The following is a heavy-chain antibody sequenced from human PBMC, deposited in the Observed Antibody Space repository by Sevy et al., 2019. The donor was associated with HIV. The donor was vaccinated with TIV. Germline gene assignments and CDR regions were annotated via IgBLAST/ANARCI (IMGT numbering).Heavy chain of an antibody. J-gene: IGHJ6*02. CDR3: AKGDRTFYGMDV. V-gene: IGHV3-23*01. CDR2: ISGSGGST. CDR1: GFIFGTYA. Sequence: GGSLRLSCAASGFIFGTYAMSWVRQAPGKGLEWVSAISGSGGSTYYADSLKGRFTISRDNSKKKLYPQMNSLRAEDTAVYYCAKGDRTFYGMDVWGQGTTVTVSS.